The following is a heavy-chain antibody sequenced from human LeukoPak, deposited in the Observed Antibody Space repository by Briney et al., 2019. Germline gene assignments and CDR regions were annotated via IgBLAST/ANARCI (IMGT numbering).Heavy chain of an antibody. D-gene: IGHD3-9*01. V-gene: IGHV3-23*01. J-gene: IGHJ4*02. CDR2: ISCSGGST. Sequence: GGSLRLSCAASGFTFSSYAMSWVRQAPGKGLEWISAISCSGGSTYYADSVKGRFTISRDNSKNTLYLQMNSLRAEDTAVYYCAKKGAFWLRYFAWLSPAYYFDYWGQGTLVTVSS. CDR3: AKKGAFWLRYFAWLSPAYYFDY. CDR1: GFTFSSYA.